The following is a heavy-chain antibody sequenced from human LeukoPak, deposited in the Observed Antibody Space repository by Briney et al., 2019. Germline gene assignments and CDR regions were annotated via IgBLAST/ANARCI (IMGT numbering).Heavy chain of an antibody. Sequence: KASETLSLTCTVSCYFISSGYYWGWIRQPPGKGLQWIGSIHHSGSTYYNPSLKSRVTISVDTSKNQFSLKLSSVTAADTAVYYCARTSSSGLVGGHYFDYWGQGTLVTVSS. CDR2: IHHSGST. V-gene: IGHV4-38-2*02. J-gene: IGHJ4*02. CDR3: ARTSSSGLVGGHYFDY. D-gene: IGHD6-19*01. CDR1: CYFISSGYY.